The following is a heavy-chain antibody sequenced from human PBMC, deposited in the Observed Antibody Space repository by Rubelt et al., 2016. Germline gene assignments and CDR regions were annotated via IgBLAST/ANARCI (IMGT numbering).Heavy chain of an antibody. J-gene: IGHJ3*02. CDR3: ARDRAGSSSWYPVFGAFDI. Sequence: QVQLVESGGGVVQPGRSLRLSCAASGFTFSSYGMHWVRQAPGKGLEWVAVIWYDGSNKYYADSVKGRFANSRDKCKNALYLQMNSLRAEDTAVYYWARDRAGSSSWYPVFGAFDIWGQGTMVTVSS. CDR1: GFTFSSYG. D-gene: IGHD6-13*01. V-gene: IGHV3-33*01. CDR2: IWYDGSNK.